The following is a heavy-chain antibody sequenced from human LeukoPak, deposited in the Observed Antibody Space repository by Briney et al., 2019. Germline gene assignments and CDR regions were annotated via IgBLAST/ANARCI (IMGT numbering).Heavy chain of an antibody. V-gene: IGHV4-39*01. Sequence: SETLSLTCTVSGGSISSSSYYWGWIRQPPGKGLEWIGSIYYSGSTYCNPSLKSRVTISVDTSKNQFSLKLSSVTAADTAVYYCARHGEGYDILTGYYDPFDYWGQGTLVTVSS. J-gene: IGHJ4*02. CDR1: GGSISSSSYY. CDR2: IYYSGST. D-gene: IGHD3-9*01. CDR3: ARHGEGYDILTGYYDPFDY.